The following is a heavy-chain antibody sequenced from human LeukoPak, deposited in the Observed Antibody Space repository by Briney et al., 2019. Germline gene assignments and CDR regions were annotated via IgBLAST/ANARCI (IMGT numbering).Heavy chain of an antibody. J-gene: IGHJ3*02. Sequence: GGSLRLSCAASGFTFSSYWMHWVRQAPGKGLVWVSRINSDGSSTSYADSVKGRFTISRDNSKNTLCLQMNSLRAEDTAVYYCAKSLKQWLPRDAFDIWGQGTMVTVSS. CDR2: INSDGSST. CDR3: AKSLKQWLPRDAFDI. CDR1: GFTFSSYW. V-gene: IGHV3-74*01. D-gene: IGHD6-19*01.